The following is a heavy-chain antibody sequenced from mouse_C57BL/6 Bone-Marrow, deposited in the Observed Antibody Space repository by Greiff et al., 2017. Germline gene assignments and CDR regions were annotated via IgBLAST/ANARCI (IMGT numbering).Heavy chain of an antibody. CDR3: ARFHYYGSTHWYFDV. J-gene: IGHJ1*03. CDR1: GYTFTSYG. CDR2: IYPRSGTT. Sequence: VQLQQSGAELARPGASVKLSCKASGYTFTSYGISWVKQRTGQGLEWIGEIYPRSGTTYYNEKCKGKATLTADKSSRPAYRERRSLTSEDSAVYFCARFHYYGSTHWYFDVWGTGTTVTVSS. V-gene: IGHV1-81*01. D-gene: IGHD1-1*01.